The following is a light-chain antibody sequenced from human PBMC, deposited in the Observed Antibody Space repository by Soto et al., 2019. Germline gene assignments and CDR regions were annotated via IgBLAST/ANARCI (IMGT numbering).Light chain of an antibody. CDR1: QSVSSN. CDR2: GGS. J-gene: IGKJ4*01. V-gene: IGKV3-15*01. Sequence: DIVMTQSPATMSVSPGERATLSCRASQSVSSNLAWYQQKPGQAPRLLIYGGSTRATGIPARFSGSGSGTEYATTIISLLHEDVSIYYCHHHDNCWPLTFGEGTKVEIK. CDR3: HHHDNCWPLT.